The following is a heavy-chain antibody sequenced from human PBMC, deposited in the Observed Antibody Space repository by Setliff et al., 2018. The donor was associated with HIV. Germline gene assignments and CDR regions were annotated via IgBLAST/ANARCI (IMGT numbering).Heavy chain of an antibody. V-gene: IGHV4-59*01. CDR3: ARLAYCGGDCYLFQH. CDR1: GGSISSYY. Sequence: PSETLSLTCTVSGGSISSYYWSWIRQPPGKGLEWIGYIYYSGSTNYNPSLKSRVTISVDTSKNQFSLKLSSVTAADTAVYYCARLAYCGGDCYLFQHWGQGTLVTVSS. J-gene: IGHJ1*01. CDR2: IYYSGST. D-gene: IGHD2-21*02.